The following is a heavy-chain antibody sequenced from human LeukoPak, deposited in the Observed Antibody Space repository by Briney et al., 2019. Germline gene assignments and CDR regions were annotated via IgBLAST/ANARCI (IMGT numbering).Heavy chain of an antibody. Sequence: GASVKVSCKASGYTFTSYGIIWVRQAPGQGLEWMGWINPNSGGTNYAQKFQGRVTMTRDTSISTAYMELSRLRSDDTAIYYSARGQVHYGSGSYCNYWGQGTLVTVSS. D-gene: IGHD3-10*01. V-gene: IGHV1-2*02. CDR1: GYTFTSYG. CDR3: ARGQVHYGSGSYCNY. CDR2: INPNSGGT. J-gene: IGHJ4*02.